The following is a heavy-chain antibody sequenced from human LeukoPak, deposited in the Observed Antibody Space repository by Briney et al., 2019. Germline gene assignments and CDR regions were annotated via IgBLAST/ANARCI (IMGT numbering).Heavy chain of an antibody. CDR2: IIWNSGSI. CDR3: AKDISVGATPYYFDY. D-gene: IGHD1-26*01. V-gene: IGHV3-9*02. J-gene: IGHJ4*02. Sequence: PGRSLRLSCAPSGFTSDDYAMHWVRHAPGKGLEWVSGIIWNSGSIGYADSVKGRFTISRDNAKNSLYLQRNSLRAEDTALYYCAKDISVGATPYYFDYWGQGTLVTVSS. CDR1: GFTSDDYA.